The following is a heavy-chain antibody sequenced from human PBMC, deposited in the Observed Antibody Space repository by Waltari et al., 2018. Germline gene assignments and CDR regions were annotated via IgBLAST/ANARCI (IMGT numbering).Heavy chain of an antibody. CDR2: LSGEGGSGGAAT. Sequence: EVQLVESGGALVQTGGSLRLSCAVSGFTFKFYEMNLVRQAPGEGLEWGSCLSGEGGSGGAATAYRDSVRGRFTISRDNPKNLLFVQMNSLRAEDTAVYYCERDGNGYNYKHHYGMDVWGQGTTVSVSS. CDR1: GFTFKFYE. CDR3: ERDGNGYNYKHHYGMDV. D-gene: IGHD5-12*01. J-gene: IGHJ6*02. V-gene: IGHV3-48*03.